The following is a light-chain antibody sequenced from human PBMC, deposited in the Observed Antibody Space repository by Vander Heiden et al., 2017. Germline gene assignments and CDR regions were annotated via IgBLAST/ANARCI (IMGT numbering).Light chain of an antibody. CDR2: GNN. CDR3: QSYDSSLSGV. J-gene: IGLJ2*01. V-gene: IGLV1-40*01. Sequence: QSVLTQPPSVSGAPGQRVTISCTGTSSIIGPSYDVHWYQQVPGRAPKLLIFGNNNRPSGVPDRFSGSKSGTSASLAINEIQAEDEADYYCQSYDSSLSGVFGGGTKLTVL. CDR1: SSIIGPSYD.